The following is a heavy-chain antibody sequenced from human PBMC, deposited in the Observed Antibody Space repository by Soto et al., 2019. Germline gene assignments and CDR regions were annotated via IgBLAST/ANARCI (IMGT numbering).Heavy chain of an antibody. Sequence: GGSLRLSCAASGFSFSYCAMHWVRQAPGKGLEWVAVISYDGTNKYYADSVKGRFTISRDNSKNTLFLQMNSLRAEDTAVYYCAKAVTTVTPLGFDYWGQGTLVTVS. D-gene: IGHD4-17*01. CDR2: ISYDGTNK. CDR1: GFSFSYCA. CDR3: AKAVTTVTPLGFDY. V-gene: IGHV3-30*18. J-gene: IGHJ4*02.